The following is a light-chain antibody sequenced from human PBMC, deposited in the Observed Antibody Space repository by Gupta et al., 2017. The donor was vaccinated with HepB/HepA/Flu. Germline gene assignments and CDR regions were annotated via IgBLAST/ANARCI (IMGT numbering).Light chain of an antibody. Sequence: QSALTQPASVSGSPGQSITISCTGTSSDIGGYIYVSWYQHHPGKAPKLMIYDVSNRPSGVSNRFSGSKSGITASLTISGLQAEDEADYYCSSYTDSDTRIFGGGTKLTVL. CDR1: SSDIGGYIY. CDR2: DVS. J-gene: IGLJ2*01. CDR3: SSYTDSDTRI. V-gene: IGLV2-14*03.